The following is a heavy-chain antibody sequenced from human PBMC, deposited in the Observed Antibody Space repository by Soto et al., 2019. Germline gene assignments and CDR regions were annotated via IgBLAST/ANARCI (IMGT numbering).Heavy chain of an antibody. V-gene: IGHV4-31*03. CDR2: IYYSGST. CDR1: GGSISSGGYY. J-gene: IGHJ4*02. CDR3: ARGVLH. D-gene: IGHD3-16*01. Sequence: QVQLQESGPGLVKPTQTLSITCTVSGGSISSGGYYWSWIRQHPGKGLEWIGSIYYSGSTYYNPSLKNRVTISVDTSKKQFSLKLSYVTAADPAVYYCARGVLHWGQGTLVTVSS.